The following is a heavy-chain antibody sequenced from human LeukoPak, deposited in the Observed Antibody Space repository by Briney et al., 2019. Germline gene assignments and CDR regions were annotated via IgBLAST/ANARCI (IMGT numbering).Heavy chain of an antibody. CDR3: ARRAGAYSHPYDY. D-gene: IGHD4/OR15-4a*01. J-gene: IGHJ4*02. Sequence: PGGSLRLSCAASGFSFNSFGMSWVRQAPGKGLEWVSAISSAGVSTYYADSVKGRFTISRDNSKNTLYLQMNSLRAEDTAVYYCARRAGAYSHPYDYWGQGTLVTVSS. CDR1: GFSFNSFG. CDR2: ISSAGVST. V-gene: IGHV3-23*01.